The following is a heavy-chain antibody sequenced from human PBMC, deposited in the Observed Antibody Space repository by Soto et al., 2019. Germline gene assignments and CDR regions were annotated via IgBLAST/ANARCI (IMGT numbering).Heavy chain of an antibody. J-gene: IGHJ6*02. V-gene: IGHV1-18*01. Sequence: QVQVVQSGPEVKKPGASVMVSCKASGYTFTSYGISWVRQAPGQGLEWMGWISGDNGQTTYGQKFRGRVTITTDTSTSTAYMELRSLRSDDTGVYYCARDXXKXXXXXGXSAMDVWGQGTTVTVSS. CDR3: ARDXXKXXXXXGXSAMDV. CDR2: ISGDNGQT. CDR1: GYTFTSYG.